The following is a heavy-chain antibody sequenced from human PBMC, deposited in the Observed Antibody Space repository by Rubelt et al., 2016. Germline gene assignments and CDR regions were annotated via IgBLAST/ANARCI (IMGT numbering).Heavy chain of an antibody. J-gene: IGHJ3*02. CDR1: GGSFSGYY. CDR3: ARSSSSWYRDAFDI. Sequence: QVQLQQWGAGLLKPSETLSLTCAVYGGSFSGYYWSWIRQPPGKGLEWIGEINHSGSTNYNPSLKSRVTLSGDTSKNQFSLKLRSVTAADTAVYYCARSSSSWYRDAFDIWGQGTMVTVSS. CDR2: INHSGST. V-gene: IGHV4-34*01. D-gene: IGHD6-13*01.